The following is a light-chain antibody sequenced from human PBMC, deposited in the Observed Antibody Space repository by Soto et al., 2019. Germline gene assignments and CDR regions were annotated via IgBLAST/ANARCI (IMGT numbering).Light chain of an antibody. Sequence: ILMTQSPATLSVSPGEGATLSCRASQSVNSNLAWYQQKPGQAPRLLIYGASIRATGIPASFSGSGSGTEFTLTISSLQSEDFAVYYCQQYNNCWTFGQGTKVEIK. V-gene: IGKV3-15*01. J-gene: IGKJ1*01. CDR2: GAS. CDR3: QQYNNCWT. CDR1: QSVNSN.